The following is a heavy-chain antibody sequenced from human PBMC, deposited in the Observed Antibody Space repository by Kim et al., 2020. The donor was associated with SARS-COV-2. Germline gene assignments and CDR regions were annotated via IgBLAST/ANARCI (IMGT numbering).Heavy chain of an antibody. D-gene: IGHD2-2*01. Sequence: GGSLRLSCVASGITFGSYAMNWVRQAPGKGLQWVSTIFGSSSDTYYTDSVKGRFIVSRDNAKNTLYLQMNNLKADDSAIYYCAKNGHVTSVTFLWYFDLWGRGTSVIVSS. CDR3: AKNGHVTSVTFLWYFDL. J-gene: IGHJ2*01. CDR1: GITFGSYA. V-gene: IGHV3-23*01. CDR2: IFGSSSDT.